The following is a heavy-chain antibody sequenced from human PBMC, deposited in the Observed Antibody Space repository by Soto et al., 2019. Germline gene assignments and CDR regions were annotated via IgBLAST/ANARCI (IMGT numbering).Heavy chain of an antibody. CDR3: ARDGELGYCSSTSCYAAIDY. J-gene: IGHJ4*02. CDR2: INPSGGST. Sequence: GASVKVSCKASGYTFTSYYMHWVRQAPGQGLEWMGIINPSGGSTSYAQKFQGRVTMTRDTSTSTVYMELSSLRSEDTAVYYCARDGELGYCSSTSCYAAIDYWGQGTLVTVSS. V-gene: IGHV1-46*03. CDR1: GYTFTSYY. D-gene: IGHD2-2*01.